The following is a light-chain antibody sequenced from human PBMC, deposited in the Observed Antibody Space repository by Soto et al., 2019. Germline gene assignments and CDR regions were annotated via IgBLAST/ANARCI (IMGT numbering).Light chain of an antibody. CDR3: QQYNNWPLS. CDR2: GAS. CDR1: QSVSSSY. J-gene: IGKJ4*01. V-gene: IGKV3-20*01. Sequence: EIELTQSPGTLSLSPGERATLSCRASQSVSSSYLAWYQQKPGQAPRLLIYGASSRASGIPDMFSRSGSGTDFTLTISCLEPEDFAVHCCQQYNNWPLSFGRGTKGDIK.